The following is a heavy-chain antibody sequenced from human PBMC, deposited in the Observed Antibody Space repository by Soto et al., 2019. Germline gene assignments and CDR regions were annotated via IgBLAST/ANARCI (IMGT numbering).Heavy chain of an antibody. V-gene: IGHV3-23*01. J-gene: IGHJ4*02. CDR1: GFSFSNYV. Sequence: EVQLLKSGGGWIQPGGSLRLSCAASGFSFSNYVMNWVRQAPGKGLEWVSFISGSGGTTDYADSVRGRFRLSRDNSKNTVDLEMNSLRTEDTAVYFCAKGRSALPIFDYWGQGVMVTVSS. CDR2: ISGSGGTT. CDR3: AKGRSALPIFDY.